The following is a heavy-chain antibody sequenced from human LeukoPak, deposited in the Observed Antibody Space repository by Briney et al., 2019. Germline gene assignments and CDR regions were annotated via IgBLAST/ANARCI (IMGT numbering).Heavy chain of an antibody. CDR1: GYSFTSYW. D-gene: IGHD3-22*01. CDR2: IYPGDSDT. J-gene: IGHJ4*02. V-gene: IGHV5-51*01. CDR3: ARLEVIRGTVGVFDY. Sequence: GESLKISCKGSGYSFTSYWIGWVRQMPGKGLEWMGIIYPGDSDTRYSPSFQGQVTITADKSISTAYLQWSSLKASDTAMYYCARLEVIRGTVGVFDYWGQGTLVTVSS.